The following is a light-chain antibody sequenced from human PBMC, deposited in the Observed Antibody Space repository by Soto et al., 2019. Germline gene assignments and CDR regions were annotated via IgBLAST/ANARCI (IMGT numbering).Light chain of an antibody. CDR1: TGAVASGHF. Sequence: QAVVTQEPSLTVSPGGTVTLTCGSSTGAVASGHFPYWFQQKPGQAPRTLIYDTSNKHSWTPARFSGFLLGGKAALTLSGAQPEDEADYYCMLFDGDTRVFGGGTKLTVL. CDR3: MLFDGDTRV. J-gene: IGLJ2*01. V-gene: IGLV7-46*01. CDR2: DTS.